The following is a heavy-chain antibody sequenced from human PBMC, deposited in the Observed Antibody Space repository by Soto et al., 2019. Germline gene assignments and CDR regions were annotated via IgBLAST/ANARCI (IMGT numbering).Heavy chain of an antibody. D-gene: IGHD3-10*01. CDR3: AKDTGADY. CDR2: ISYYGSDQ. J-gene: IGHJ4*02. CDR1: GFTFSIYG. V-gene: IGHV3-30*18. Sequence: QVQLVESGGGVVQPGRSLRLSCAASGFTFSIYGMYWVRQAPGKGLEWVARISYYGSDQFSGDSVKGRFTISRDNSKNTLYLQMNSLRSEDTAVYYCAKDTGADYWGQGTVVTVSA.